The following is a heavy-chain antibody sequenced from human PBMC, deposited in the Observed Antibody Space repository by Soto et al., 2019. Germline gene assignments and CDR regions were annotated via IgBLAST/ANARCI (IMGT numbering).Heavy chain of an antibody. CDR1: GFTFSSYG. CDR2: ISYDGSNK. J-gene: IGHJ5*02. Sequence: QVQLVESGGGVVQPGRSLRLSCAASGFTFSSYGMHWVRQAPGKGLEWVAVISYDGSNKYYADSVKGRFTISRDNSKNTLYLQMNSLRAEDTAVYYCAKDLLARRSSRWFDPWGQGTLVTVSS. CDR3: AKDLLARRSSRWFDP. D-gene: IGHD1-1*01. V-gene: IGHV3-30*18.